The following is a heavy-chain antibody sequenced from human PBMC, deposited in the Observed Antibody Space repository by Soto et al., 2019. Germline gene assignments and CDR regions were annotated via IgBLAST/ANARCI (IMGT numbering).Heavy chain of an antibody. CDR2: IIPIFGTA. V-gene: IGHV1-69*12. Sequence: QVQLVQSGAEVKKPGSSVKVSCKASGGTFSSYAISWVRQAPGQGLEWMGGIIPIFGTANYAQKFQGRVTITADESTSTAYMELSSLRSGDTALYYCARDGGVYDYSPFDYWGQGTLVTVSS. D-gene: IGHD4-4*01. CDR1: GGTFSSYA. CDR3: ARDGGVYDYSPFDY. J-gene: IGHJ4*02.